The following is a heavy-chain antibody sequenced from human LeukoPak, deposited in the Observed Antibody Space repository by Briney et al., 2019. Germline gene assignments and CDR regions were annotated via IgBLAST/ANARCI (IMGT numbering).Heavy chain of an antibody. D-gene: IGHD3-10*01. Sequence: QPGTSLRLSCAASGFTFSSYGMHWVRQAPGKGLEWVAVIWYDGSNEYYADSVKGRFTISRDNSKNTLYLQMNSLRAEDTAVYYCAKDNHRGELLWPIDYWGQGTLVTVSS. CDR2: IWYDGSNE. V-gene: IGHV3-33*06. J-gene: IGHJ4*02. CDR1: GFTFSSYG. CDR3: AKDNHRGELLWPIDY.